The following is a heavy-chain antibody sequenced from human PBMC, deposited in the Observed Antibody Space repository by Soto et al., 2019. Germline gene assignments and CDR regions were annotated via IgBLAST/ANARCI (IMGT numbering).Heavy chain of an antibody. CDR2: ISYDGSDQ. D-gene: IGHD3-10*01. Sequence: QVQLVESGGGVVQPGRSLRLSCAASGFTFSSYGMYWVRQAPGKGLEWVARISYDGSDQFYGDSVKGRFTISRDNSKNILYLQMNSLRSEDTAVYYCAKDTGADYWGQGTMVTVSA. J-gene: IGHJ4*02. V-gene: IGHV3-30*18. CDR1: GFTFSSYG. CDR3: AKDTGADY.